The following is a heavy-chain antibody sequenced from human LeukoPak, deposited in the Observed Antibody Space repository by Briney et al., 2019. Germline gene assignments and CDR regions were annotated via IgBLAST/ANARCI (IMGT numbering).Heavy chain of an antibody. CDR1: GFTFSSYA. J-gene: IGHJ3*01. CDR2: ISYDGSNK. Sequence: SGGSLRLSCAASGFTFSSYAMHWVRQAPGKGLEWVAVISYDGSNKYYADSVKGRFTISRDNSKNTLYLQMNSLRAEDTAVYYCARESGWGLPHAFDFWGQGTIVTVSS. D-gene: IGHD3-3*01. V-gene: IGHV3-30-3*01. CDR3: ARESGWGLPHAFDF.